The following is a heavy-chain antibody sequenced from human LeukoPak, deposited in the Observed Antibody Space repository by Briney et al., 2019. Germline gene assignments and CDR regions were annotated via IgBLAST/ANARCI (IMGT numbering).Heavy chain of an antibody. CDR3: ARERPDIVVVVAATDGMDV. CDR1: GGTFSGYA. CDR2: IIPILGIA. J-gene: IGHJ6*02. Sequence: SVKVSCKASGGTFSGYAISWVRQAPGQGLEWMGRIIPILGIANYAQKFQGRVTITADKSTSTAYMELSSLRSEDTAVYYCARERPDIVVVVAATDGMDVWGQGTTVTVSS. D-gene: IGHD2-15*01. V-gene: IGHV1-69*04.